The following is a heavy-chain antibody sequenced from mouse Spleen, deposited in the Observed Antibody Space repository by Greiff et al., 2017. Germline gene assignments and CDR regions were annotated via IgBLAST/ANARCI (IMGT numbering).Heavy chain of an antibody. J-gene: IGHJ4*01. CDR3: ARHGVTTRAMDY. CDR1: GFTFSDYG. V-gene: IGHV5-15*01. CDR2: ISNLAYSI. Sequence: EVKLMESGGGLVKPGGSLKLSCAASGFTFSDYGMAWVRQAPGKGPEWVAFISNLAYSIYYADTVTGRFTISRENAKNTLYLEMSSLRSEDTAMYYCARHGVTTRAMDYWGQGTSVTVSS. D-gene: IGHD2-3*01.